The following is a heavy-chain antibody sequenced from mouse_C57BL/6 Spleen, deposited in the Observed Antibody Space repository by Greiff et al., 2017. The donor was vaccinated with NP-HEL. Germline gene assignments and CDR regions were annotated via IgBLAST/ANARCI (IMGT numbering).Heavy chain of an antibody. Sequence: QVQLKESGPGLVQPSQSLSITCTVSGFSLTSYGVHWVRQSPGKGLEWLGVIWSGGSTDFTAAFISRLSISKDNSKSQVFFKMNSLQADDTAIYFCARSDGDDDLAWFAYGGQGTLVTVSA. CDR2: IWSGGST. CDR3: ARSDGDDDLAWFAY. V-gene: IGHV2-2*01. D-gene: IGHD2-4*01. CDR1: GFSLTSYG. J-gene: IGHJ3*01.